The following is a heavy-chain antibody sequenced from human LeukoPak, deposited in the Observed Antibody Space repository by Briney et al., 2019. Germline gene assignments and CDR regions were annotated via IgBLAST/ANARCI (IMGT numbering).Heavy chain of an antibody. Sequence: GGSLRLSCATSGLTFRTTWMHWVRQAPGKGLMWVSRMNGEGTTIDYADSVKGRFTVSRDYAKNTLFLQMNNLRTEDTALYFCATARNFRFEYWGQGTLVTVSS. D-gene: IGHD1-7*01. CDR1: GLTFRTTW. CDR2: MNGEGTTI. CDR3: ATARNFRFEY. V-gene: IGHV3-74*01. J-gene: IGHJ4*02.